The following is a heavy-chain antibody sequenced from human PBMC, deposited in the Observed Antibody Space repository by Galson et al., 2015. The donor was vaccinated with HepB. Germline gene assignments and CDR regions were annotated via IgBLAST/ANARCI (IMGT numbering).Heavy chain of an antibody. D-gene: IGHD5-18*01. CDR3: AKSRRGYSDCDF. Sequence: TLSLTCTVSNGSISSGGYYWSWIRQHPGKGLEWIGYIYSSGSSYYNPSLKSRVTMSVDTSKNQFSPKVSSVTAADTAVYYCAKSRRGYSDCDFWGLGTLVTVSS. V-gene: IGHV4-31*03. CDR2: IYSSGSS. CDR1: NGSISSGGYY. J-gene: IGHJ4*02.